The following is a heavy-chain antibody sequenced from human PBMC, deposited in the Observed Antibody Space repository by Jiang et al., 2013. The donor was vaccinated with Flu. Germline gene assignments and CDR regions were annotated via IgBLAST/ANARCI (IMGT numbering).Heavy chain of an antibody. CDR3: ARQGNG. CDR2: ISGNGKYI. Sequence: VQLVESGGGLVKPGGSLRVSCAASGFSFSAYTINWVRQAPGKGLEWVASISGNGKYIYYADSVKGRFTISRDNGKESLYLQMNSLRVDDTAVFYCARQGNGWG. V-gene: IGHV3-21*01. CDR1: GFSFSAYT. J-gene: IGHJ6*02.